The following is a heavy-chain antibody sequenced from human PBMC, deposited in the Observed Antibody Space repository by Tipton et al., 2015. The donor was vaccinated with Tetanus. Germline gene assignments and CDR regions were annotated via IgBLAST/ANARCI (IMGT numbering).Heavy chain of an antibody. J-gene: IGHJ4*02. V-gene: IGHV2-70*11. CDR2: IDWDDDK. D-gene: IGHD6-25*01. CDR1: GFSLSTSGMC. CDR3: ARIGGGFRPFDY. Sequence: LVKPTQTLTLTCTFSGFSLSTSGMCVSWIRQPPGKALEWLARIDWDDDKYYSTSLKTRLTISKDTSKNQVVLTITNMDPVDTATYYCARIGGGFRPFDYWGQGTLVTVSS.